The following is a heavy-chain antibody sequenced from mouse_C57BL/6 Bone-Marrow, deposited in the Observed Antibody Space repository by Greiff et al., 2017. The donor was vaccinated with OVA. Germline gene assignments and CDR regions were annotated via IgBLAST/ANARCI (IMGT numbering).Heavy chain of an antibody. Sequence: QVQLQQSGAELVRPGASVTLSCKASGYTFTDYEMHWVKQTPVHGLEWIGAIDPETGGTAYNQKFKGKAILTADKSSSTAYMELRSLTSEDSAVYYCTRVDWEYDVVYYAMDYGGQGTSVTVSS. D-gene: IGHD2-14*01. V-gene: IGHV1-15*01. CDR1: GYTFTDYE. CDR3: TRVDWEYDVVYYAMDY. J-gene: IGHJ4*01. CDR2: IDPETGGT.